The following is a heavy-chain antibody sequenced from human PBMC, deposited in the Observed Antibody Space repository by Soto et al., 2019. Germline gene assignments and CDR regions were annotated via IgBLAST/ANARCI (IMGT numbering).Heavy chain of an antibody. V-gene: IGHV4-59*08. D-gene: IGHD4-17*01. CDR2: IYYSGST. Sequence: SETLSLTCTVSGGSISSYYWSWIRQPPGKGLEWIGYIYYSGSTNYNPSLKSRVTISVDTSKNQFSLKLSSVTAADTAVYYCARREADYGDYYYYMDVWGKGTTVTVSS. J-gene: IGHJ6*03. CDR3: ARREADYGDYYYYMDV. CDR1: GGSISSYY.